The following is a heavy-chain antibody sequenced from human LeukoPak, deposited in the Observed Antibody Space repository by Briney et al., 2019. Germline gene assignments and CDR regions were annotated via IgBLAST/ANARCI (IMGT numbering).Heavy chain of an antibody. CDR2: FSGSGGNT. D-gene: IGHD1-26*01. CDR3: AKDGLVGATDWFDY. J-gene: IGHJ4*02. V-gene: IGHV3-23*01. Sequence: GGSLRLSCAASGFTFSNYAMSWARQAPGKGLEWVSTFSGSGGNTYYADSVKGRFTISRDISKNTLYLRMTSLRADDTAVYYCAKDGLVGATDWFDYWGQGTLVTVSS. CDR1: GFTFSNYA.